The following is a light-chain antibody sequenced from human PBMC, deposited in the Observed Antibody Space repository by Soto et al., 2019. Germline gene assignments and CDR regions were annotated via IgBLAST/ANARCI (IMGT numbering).Light chain of an antibody. CDR3: QQFGGSPPT. Sequence: EIVLTQSPGTLSLSPGERVTLSCRASQSVSSSYLAWYQQKAGQAPRLLIHGASSRATGIPDRFSGSGSGTDFTLTISRLEPEDFAVYYCQQFGGSPPTFGQGTKLQIK. CDR1: QSVSSSY. CDR2: GAS. J-gene: IGKJ2*01. V-gene: IGKV3-20*01.